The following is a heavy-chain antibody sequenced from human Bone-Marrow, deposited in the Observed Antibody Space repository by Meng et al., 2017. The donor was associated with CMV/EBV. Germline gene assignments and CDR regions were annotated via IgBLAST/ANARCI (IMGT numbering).Heavy chain of an antibody. Sequence: SCKASGYTFTSYGISWVRQAPGQGLEWVASIKEDGSEKYYVDSVKGRFTISRDNAKNSLYLQMNSLRAGDTALYYCARDLSAYCSSTSCYWGSLDYWGQGTLVTVSS. J-gene: IGHJ4*02. D-gene: IGHD2-2*01. CDR3: ARDLSAYCSSTSCYWGSLDY. CDR1: GYTFTSYG. V-gene: IGHV3-7*05. CDR2: IKEDGSEK.